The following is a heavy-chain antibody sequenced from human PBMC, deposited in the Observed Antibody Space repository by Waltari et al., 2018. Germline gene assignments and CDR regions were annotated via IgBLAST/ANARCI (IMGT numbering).Heavy chain of an antibody. J-gene: IGHJ4*02. Sequence: QVQLVESGGGVVQPGRSLRLSCAASGFSFSSFAMHWFRQAPGKGLEWVTVISYDGSDKYYADSVKGRFTISRDNSKNTLYLQINSLRTEDTAVYFCARDPSAAAGGRAAAGRFDYWGQGTLVTVSS. CDR1: GFSFSSFA. V-gene: IGHV3-30*04. D-gene: IGHD6-13*01. CDR3: ARDPSAAAGGRAAAGRFDY. CDR2: ISYDGSDK.